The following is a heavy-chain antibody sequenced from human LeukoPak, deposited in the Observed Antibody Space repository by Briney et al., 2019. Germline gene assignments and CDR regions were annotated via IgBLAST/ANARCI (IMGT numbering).Heavy chain of an antibody. CDR2: IRYDGSSK. CDR1: GYTFSSYA. D-gene: IGHD4-17*01. V-gene: IGHV3-30*02. Sequence: GGSLRLSCAASGYTFSSYAMHWVRQATGKGLEWLAVIRYDGSSKYYAESVKGRFTISRDNSKNTLYLQMNRLRAVDTAVYYCARVLQYGDYGGFGYWGQGTLVTVSS. J-gene: IGHJ4*02. CDR3: ARVLQYGDYGGFGY.